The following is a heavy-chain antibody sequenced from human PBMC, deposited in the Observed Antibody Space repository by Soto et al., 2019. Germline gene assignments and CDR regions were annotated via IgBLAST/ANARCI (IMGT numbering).Heavy chain of an antibody. Sequence: EVQLLESGGGLVQPGESLRLSCAVSGFTFSSYAMSWVRQAPGKGLEWVSVISGSDDSTYYADSVKGRFTISRDNSKNTLYLQMNSLRAEDTDVYYCAKRSSSSTFDYWGQGTLVTVSS. CDR2: ISGSDDST. V-gene: IGHV3-23*01. CDR3: AKRSSSSTFDY. CDR1: GFTFSSYA. D-gene: IGHD6-6*01. J-gene: IGHJ4*02.